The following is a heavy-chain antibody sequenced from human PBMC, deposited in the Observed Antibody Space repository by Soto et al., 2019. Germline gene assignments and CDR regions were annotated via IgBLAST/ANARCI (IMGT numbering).Heavy chain of an antibody. CDR2: IIPIFGTA. V-gene: IGHV1-69*13. D-gene: IGHD2-8*02. Sequence: SVKVSCKASGGTFSSYAISWLRQATGQGLEWMGGIIPIFGTANYAQKFQGRVTITADESTSTAYMELSSLRSEDTAVYYCARAGVVYAETYYYGMDVWGQGTTVTVSS. J-gene: IGHJ6*02. CDR1: GGTFSSYA. CDR3: ARAGVVYAETYYYGMDV.